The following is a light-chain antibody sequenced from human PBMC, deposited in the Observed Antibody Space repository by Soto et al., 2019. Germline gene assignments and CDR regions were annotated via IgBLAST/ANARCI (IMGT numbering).Light chain of an antibody. CDR2: KAT. J-gene: IGKJ2*01. Sequence: DIQMTQSPSTLPASVGDRVIITCRASQSIHSWLAWYQQKAGEAPKLLIYKATTLQSGVPSRFSGSGSGTEFSLTISRLQPEDFATYFCQQYDRSSSFGQGTSLEI. V-gene: IGKV1-5*03. CDR3: QQYDRSSS. CDR1: QSIHSW.